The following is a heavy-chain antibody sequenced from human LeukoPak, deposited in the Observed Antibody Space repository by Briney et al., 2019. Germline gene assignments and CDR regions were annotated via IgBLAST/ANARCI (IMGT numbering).Heavy chain of an antibody. D-gene: IGHD5-12*01. Sequence: SQTLSLTCAISGDSVTSNSVACYWIRQSPSRGLEWLGRTYYRSKWYNEYAVSVKSRITINTDTSKNQFSLQLNSVTPEDTAVYYCERDQSRLLFDWGQGTLVTVSS. J-gene: IGHJ4*02. CDR2: TYYRSKWYN. CDR1: GDSVTSNSVA. V-gene: IGHV6-1*01. CDR3: ERDQSRLLFD.